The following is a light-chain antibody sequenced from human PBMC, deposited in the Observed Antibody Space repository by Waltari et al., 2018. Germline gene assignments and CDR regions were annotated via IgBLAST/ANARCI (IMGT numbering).Light chain of an antibody. J-gene: IGLJ3*02. CDR3: QVWDSSSDHRGV. V-gene: IGLV3-21*04. CDR2: YDT. Sequence: SFVLTQPPSVSVAPGKTARIPCGGNNIGNKNVHWSQQKPGQAPVLVIYYDTDWPSGIPERFSGSNSGNTATLTITRVEAGDEADYYCQVWDSSSDHRGVFGGGTKLTVL. CDR1: NIGNKN.